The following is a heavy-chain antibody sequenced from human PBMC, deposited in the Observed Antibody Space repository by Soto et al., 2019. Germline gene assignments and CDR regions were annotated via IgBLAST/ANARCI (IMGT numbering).Heavy chain of an antibody. CDR2: ISGSGGST. J-gene: IGHJ4*02. D-gene: IGHD4-17*01. V-gene: IGHV3-23*01. CDR3: AKDPPPLYGDYVVLWYFDY. CDR1: GFTFSSYA. Sequence: EVQLLESGGGLVQPGGSLRLSCAASGFTFSSYAMSWVRQAPGKGLEWVSAISGSGGSTYYADSVKGRFTISRDNSKNTLYLQMNSLRAEDTAVYYCAKDPPPLYGDYVVLWYFDYWGQGTLVTVSS.